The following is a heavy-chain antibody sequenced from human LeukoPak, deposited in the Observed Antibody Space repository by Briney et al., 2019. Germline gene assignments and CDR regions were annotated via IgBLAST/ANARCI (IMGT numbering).Heavy chain of an antibody. Sequence: ASVKVSCKASGYTFTSYDISWVRQAPGQGLEWMGWVSAYNGYTNYAQKLQGRVTMTTNTSTSTAYMELRSLRSDDTAVYYCARLVFGVVIHNGYNWFDPWGQGTLVTVSS. CDR1: GYTFTSYD. CDR2: VSAYNGYT. J-gene: IGHJ5*02. D-gene: IGHD3-3*01. V-gene: IGHV1-18*01. CDR3: ARLVFGVVIHNGYNWFDP.